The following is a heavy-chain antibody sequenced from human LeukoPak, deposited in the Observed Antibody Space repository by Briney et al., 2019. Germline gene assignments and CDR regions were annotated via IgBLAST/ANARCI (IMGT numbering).Heavy chain of an antibody. Sequence: RAGGSLRLSCAASGFTFSSYAMSWVRQAPGKGLEWVSAISGSGGSTYYADSVKGRFTISRDNSKNTLYLQMNSLRGEDTAVYYCAKGEAYSSSWYVDYWGQGTLVTVSS. J-gene: IGHJ4*02. CDR2: ISGSGGST. D-gene: IGHD6-13*01. CDR3: AKGEAYSSSWYVDY. CDR1: GFTFSSYA. V-gene: IGHV3-23*01.